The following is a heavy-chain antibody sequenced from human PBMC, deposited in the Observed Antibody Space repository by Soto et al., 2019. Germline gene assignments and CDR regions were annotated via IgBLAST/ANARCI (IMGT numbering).Heavy chain of an antibody. CDR1: GYTFNSYH. J-gene: IGHJ4*02. Sequence: GASVKVSCKASGYTFNSYHMHWVRQAPGQGLEWMGGIIPMFGTANYAQKFKGRVTITAGESTSTVYMELSSLRSEDTAVYYCARVGPAHYYDSSGYYSPLDYWGQGTLVTVSS. V-gene: IGHV1-69*13. D-gene: IGHD3-22*01. CDR2: IIPMFGTA. CDR3: ARVGPAHYYDSSGYYSPLDY.